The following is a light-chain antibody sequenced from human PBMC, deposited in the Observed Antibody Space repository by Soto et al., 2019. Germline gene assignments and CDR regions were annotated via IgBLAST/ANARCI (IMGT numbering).Light chain of an antibody. CDR3: QHYNSYSEA. Sequence: DIQMTQSPSSLSASVVERVTITRRASQSISSYLNWYQQKPGKAPKLLIYKASTLKSGVPSRFSGSGSGTEFTLTISSLQPDDFATYYCQHYNSYSEACGQGTKWIS. V-gene: IGKV1-5*03. CDR1: QSISSY. CDR2: KAS. J-gene: IGKJ1*01.